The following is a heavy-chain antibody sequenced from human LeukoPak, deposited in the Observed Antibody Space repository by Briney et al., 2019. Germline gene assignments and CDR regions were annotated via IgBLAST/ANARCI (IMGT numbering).Heavy chain of an antibody. Sequence: GGSLRLSCAASGFTVSGHPMSWVRQAPGKGLEWVSVISGSGGTTYYADSVKGRFTISRDSSKNTLYLQMNSLRAEDTAVYYCAKVSGGGLYYDGMDVWGQGTTVTVSS. V-gene: IGHV3-23*01. D-gene: IGHD1-14*01. CDR3: AKVSGGGLYYDGMDV. CDR2: ISGSGGTT. CDR1: GFTVSGHP. J-gene: IGHJ6*02.